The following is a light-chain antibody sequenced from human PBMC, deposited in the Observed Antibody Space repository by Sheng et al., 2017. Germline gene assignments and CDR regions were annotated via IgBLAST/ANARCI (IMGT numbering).Light chain of an antibody. CDR3: GTWDMRLNAYV. Sequence: QSVLTQPPSVSAAPGQRVTISCSGSTSNLGLIHVSWYQQLPGTTPKPTSSMKIDKRPSRDSCRFSGSKSGTSAHPGXTGLQTGDEADYYCGTWDMRLNAYVFGAGTRVTVL. J-gene: IGLJ1*01. V-gene: IGLV1-51*02. CDR2: KID. CDR1: TSNLGLIH.